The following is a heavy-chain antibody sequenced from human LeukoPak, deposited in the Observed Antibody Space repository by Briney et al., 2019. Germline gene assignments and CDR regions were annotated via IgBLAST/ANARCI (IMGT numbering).Heavy chain of an antibody. D-gene: IGHD2-21*01. CDR3: ARVVIGYYYMDV. Sequence: SETLSLTCAVSGYSISSGYYWGWIRQPPGKGLEWIGSIYHSGSTYYNPSLKSRVTISVDTSKNQFSLKLGSVTAADTAVYYCARVVIGYYYMDVWGKGTTVTVSS. J-gene: IGHJ6*03. V-gene: IGHV4-38-2*01. CDR2: IYHSGST. CDR1: GYSISSGYY.